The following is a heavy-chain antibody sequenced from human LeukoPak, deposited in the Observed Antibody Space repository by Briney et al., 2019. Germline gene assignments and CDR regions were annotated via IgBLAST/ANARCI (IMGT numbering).Heavy chain of an antibody. CDR2: IGRSSSPI. Sequence: GGSLRLSCAASGFTFSTYSMNWVRQAPGKRLEWVSYIGRSSSPIYYADSVKGRFTISRDNAKNSLYLQMDGLRAEDTAVYYCARGPSSQFRTDYWGQGTLVTVSS. V-gene: IGHV3-48*01. D-gene: IGHD2-2*01. CDR3: ARGPSSQFRTDY. CDR1: GFTFSTYS. J-gene: IGHJ4*02.